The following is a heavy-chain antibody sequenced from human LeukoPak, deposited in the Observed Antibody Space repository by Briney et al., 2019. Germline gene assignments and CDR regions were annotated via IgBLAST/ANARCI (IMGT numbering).Heavy chain of an antibody. V-gene: IGHV1-46*01. CDR1: GYTFTSYY. CDR3: ARDGESSGWYVYYYYYMDV. Sequence: GASVKVSCKASGYTFTSYYMHWVRQAPGQGLEWMGIINPSGGSTSYAQKFQGRVTMTRDMSTSTVYMELSSLRSEDTAVYYCARDGESSGWYVYYYYYMDVWGKGTTVTVSS. J-gene: IGHJ6*03. CDR2: INPSGGST. D-gene: IGHD6-19*01.